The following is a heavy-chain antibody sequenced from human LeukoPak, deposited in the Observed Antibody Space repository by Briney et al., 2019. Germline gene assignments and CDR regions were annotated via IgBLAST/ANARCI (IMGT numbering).Heavy chain of an antibody. CDR1: GYTFSSYG. J-gene: IGHJ3*02. Sequence: ASVKVSCKASGYTFSSYGISWVRQAPGQGLEWMGWISAYNGNTNYAQKFQGRVTMTRDTSTSTVYMELSSLRSEDTAVYYCARFVDSSGRYAFDIWGQGTMVTVSS. CDR3: ARFVDSSGRYAFDI. V-gene: IGHV1-18*01. CDR2: ISAYNGNT. D-gene: IGHD3-22*01.